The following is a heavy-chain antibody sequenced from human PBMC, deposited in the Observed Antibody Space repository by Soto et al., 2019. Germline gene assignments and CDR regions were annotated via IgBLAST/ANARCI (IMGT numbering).Heavy chain of an antibody. CDR3: ARDPSIGAQYYLDN. V-gene: IGHV3-30*14. Sequence: GGSLRLSCVASGFTFSRYAMHWVRQAPGKGLEWVAVLSYDGRDYYYADSVKGRSTVSRDNSRDTLYLQMNSLRTEDTAVYFCARDPSIGAQYYLDNWGQGTLVTVSS. J-gene: IGHJ4*02. D-gene: IGHD6-13*01. CDR2: LSYDGRDY. CDR1: GFTFSRYA.